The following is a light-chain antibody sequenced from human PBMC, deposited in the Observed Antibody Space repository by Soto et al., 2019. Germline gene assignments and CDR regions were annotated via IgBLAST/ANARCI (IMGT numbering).Light chain of an antibody. CDR1: SSDVGGYNY. J-gene: IGLJ2*01. Sequence: QSALTQPPSASGSPGQSVTISCTGTSSDVGGYNYVSWYQQYPGKAPKLMIYEVSKRPSGVPDRFSGSTSGNTASLTVSGRQAEDEADFYCSSYAGRNSVVFGGGTKLTVL. CDR2: EVS. CDR3: SSYAGRNSVV. V-gene: IGLV2-8*01.